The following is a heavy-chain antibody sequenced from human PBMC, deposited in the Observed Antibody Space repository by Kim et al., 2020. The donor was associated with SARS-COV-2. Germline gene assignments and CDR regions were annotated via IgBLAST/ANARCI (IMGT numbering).Heavy chain of an antibody. CDR1: GFTFSSYG. V-gene: IGHV3-33*01. J-gene: IGHJ6*02. Sequence: GGSLRLSCAASGFTFSSYGMHWVRQAPGKGLEWVAVIWYDGSNKYYADSVKGRFTISRDNSKNTLYLQMNSLRAEDTAVYYCARGRLDTAMNEYYYYGMDVWGQGTTVTVSS. D-gene: IGHD5-18*01. CDR3: ARGRLDTAMNEYYYYGMDV. CDR2: IWYDGSNK.